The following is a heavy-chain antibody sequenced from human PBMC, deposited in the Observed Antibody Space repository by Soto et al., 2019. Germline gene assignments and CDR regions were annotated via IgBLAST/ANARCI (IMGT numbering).Heavy chain of an antibody. CDR3: AKDRVSSGYSYGYAFDI. CDR1: GFTFDDYA. J-gene: IGHJ3*02. V-gene: IGHV3-9*01. Sequence: GGSLRLSCAASGFTFDDYAMHWVRQAPGKGLEWVSGISWNSGSIGYADSVKGRFTISRDNAKNSLYLQMNSLRAEDTALYYCAKDRVSSGYSYGYAFDIWGQGTMVTVSS. CDR2: ISWNSGSI. D-gene: IGHD5-18*01.